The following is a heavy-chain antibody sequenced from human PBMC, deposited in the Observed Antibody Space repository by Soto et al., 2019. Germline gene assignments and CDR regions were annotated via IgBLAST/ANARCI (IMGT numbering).Heavy chain of an antibody. D-gene: IGHD3-16*01. CDR1: GTIFSSYT. J-gene: IGHJ6*02. Sequence: QVQLEQSGAEVKKPGSSVRVSCKASGTIFSSYTISWVRQAPGQGLEWMGRIIPILGETNSAQKFQGRVTLTADKSTNTAYMELNSLTLEDTALYYCARGLGGRMDDWGQGTTVTVSS. V-gene: IGHV1-69*08. CDR3: ARGLGGRMDD. CDR2: IIPILGET.